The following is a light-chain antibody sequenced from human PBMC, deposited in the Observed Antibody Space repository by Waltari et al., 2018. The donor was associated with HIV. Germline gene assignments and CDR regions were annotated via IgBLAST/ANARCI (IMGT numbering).Light chain of an antibody. CDR1: QSIRSW. Sequence: DIQMTQSPSTLSASVGDRVTITCRASQSIRSWLAWYQQKPGKAPKLRIYKASSLESGVPSRFSGSESGTEFTLTISSLQPDDFATYYCQQYNSYWTFGQGTKVEIK. J-gene: IGKJ1*01. CDR3: QQYNSYWT. V-gene: IGKV1-5*03. CDR2: KAS.